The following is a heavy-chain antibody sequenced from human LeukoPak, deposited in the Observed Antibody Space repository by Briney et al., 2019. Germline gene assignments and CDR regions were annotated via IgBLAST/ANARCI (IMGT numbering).Heavy chain of an antibody. Sequence: GGSLRLSCAASGFTFSSYGMHWVRQAPGKGLEWVAFIRYDGSNKYYADSVKGRFTISRDNSKNTLYLQMNSLRAEDTAVYYCAKDFGHCSGGSCYSPFNFDCWGQETLVTVSS. V-gene: IGHV3-30*02. CDR1: GFTFSSYG. D-gene: IGHD2-15*01. CDR2: IRYDGSNK. CDR3: AKDFGHCSGGSCYSPFNFDC. J-gene: IGHJ4*02.